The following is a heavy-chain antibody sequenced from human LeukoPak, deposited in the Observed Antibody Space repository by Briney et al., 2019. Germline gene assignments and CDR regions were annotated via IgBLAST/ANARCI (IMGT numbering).Heavy chain of an antibody. J-gene: IGHJ4*02. CDR1: GVPIMTAPYY. CDR2: VFHDGTT. CDR3: VRSGVVLQTGFDF. D-gene: IGHD3-16*01. Sequence: PSETLSLTCAVSGVPIMTAPYYWGWLRQPPGKGLEWLGSVFHDGTTYYSPSLKSLVTVSADTSRNRFSLSLTSSSAADTAVYYCVRSGVVLQTGFDFWGQGALVTVSS. V-gene: IGHV4-39*07.